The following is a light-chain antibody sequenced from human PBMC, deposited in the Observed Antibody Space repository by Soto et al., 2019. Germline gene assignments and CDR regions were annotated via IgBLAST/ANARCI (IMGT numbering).Light chain of an antibody. CDR3: QQYHTWPVT. V-gene: IGKV3-15*01. Sequence: EIVLTQSPGTLSLSPGERATLSCRASQSVSSSYLAWYQQKPGQAPRLLIYDTSTRATGIPARFSGSGSGTEFTLTINSLQSEDSAVYYCQQYHTWPVTFGGGTKVDIK. J-gene: IGKJ4*01. CDR1: QSVSSSY. CDR2: DTS.